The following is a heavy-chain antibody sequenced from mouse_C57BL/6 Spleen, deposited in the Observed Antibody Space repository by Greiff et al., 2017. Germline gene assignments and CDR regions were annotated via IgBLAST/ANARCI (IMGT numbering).Heavy chain of an antibody. Sequence: VQLQQSGPELVKPGASVKISCKASGYTFTDYYMNWVKQSHGKSLEWIGDINPNNGGTSYNQKFKGKATLTVVKSSSTAYMELRSLTSEDSAVYYCARARNCDVRDFDYWGKGTTLTVSS. CDR2: INPNNGGT. V-gene: IGHV1-26*01. J-gene: IGHJ2*01. CDR3: ARARNCDVRDFDY. D-gene: IGHD4-1*01. CDR1: GYTFTDYY.